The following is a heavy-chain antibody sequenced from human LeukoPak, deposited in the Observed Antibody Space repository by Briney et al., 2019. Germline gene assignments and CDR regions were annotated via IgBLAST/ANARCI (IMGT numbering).Heavy chain of an antibody. J-gene: IGHJ3*02. CDR1: GFTFSSYE. V-gene: IGHV3-48*03. CDR3: ARCRGLDIFGHDAFDI. CDR2: ISSSGSTI. D-gene: IGHD3-3*02. Sequence: GGSLRLSCAASGFTFSSYEMNWVRQAPGKGLEWVSYISSSGSTIYYADSVKGRFTISRDNAKNSLYLQMNSLRAEDTAVYYCARCRGLDIFGHDAFDIWGQGTMVTVSS.